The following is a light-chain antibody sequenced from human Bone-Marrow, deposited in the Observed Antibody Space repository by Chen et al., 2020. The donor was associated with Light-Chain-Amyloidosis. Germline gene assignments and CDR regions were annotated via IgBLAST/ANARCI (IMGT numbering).Light chain of an antibody. Sequence: DNQMTQSPSTPPASVGDRVTITCRSSERIRSWLAWYQQKPGNAPKLLIYEASNLETGVPSRFSGSGSGTEFTLTISSLQPDDFATYYCQQYNSYRCSFGQGTKLEIK. CDR1: ERIRSW. CDR2: EAS. J-gene: IGKJ2*04. CDR3: QQYNSYRCS. V-gene: IGKV1-5*03.